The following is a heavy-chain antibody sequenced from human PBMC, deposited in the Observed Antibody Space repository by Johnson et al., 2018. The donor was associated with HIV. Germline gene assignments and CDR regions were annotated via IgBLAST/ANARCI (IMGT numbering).Heavy chain of an antibody. Sequence: VQLVESGGGLVKPGGSLRLSCAASGFTFSDYYMSWVRQAPGKGLEWVSVIFGGGTTYYTDSVKVRFTISRDNSKNTLYLQMNSLRAEDTAVYFCARDPFPRFYAFDIWGQGTSVTVSS. J-gene: IGHJ3*02. CDR2: IFGGGTT. V-gene: IGHV3-66*01. CDR3: ARDPFPRFYAFDI. CDR1: GFTFSDYY.